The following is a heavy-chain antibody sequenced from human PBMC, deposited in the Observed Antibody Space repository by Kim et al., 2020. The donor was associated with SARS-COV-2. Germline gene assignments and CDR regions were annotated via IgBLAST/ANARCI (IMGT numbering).Heavy chain of an antibody. Sequence: RFTISGDNSKNTLYLQMNSLSAEDTAVYYCAKDLGAYYDILTGPGDGMDVWGQGTTVTVSS. J-gene: IGHJ6*02. CDR3: AKDLGAYYDILTGPGDGMDV. D-gene: IGHD3-9*01. V-gene: IGHV3-23*01.